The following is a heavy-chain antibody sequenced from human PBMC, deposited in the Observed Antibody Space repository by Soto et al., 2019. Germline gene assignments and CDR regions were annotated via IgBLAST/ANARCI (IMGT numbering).Heavy chain of an antibody. CDR1: GGTFSSYA. Sequence: GASVKVSCNASGGTFSSYAISWVRQAPGQGLEWMGGIIPIFGTANYAQKFQGRVTITADESTSTAYMELSSLRSEDTAVYYCARVPNYYDSSGYAFDYWGQGTLVTVSS. CDR2: IIPIFGTA. CDR3: ARVPNYYDSSGYAFDY. V-gene: IGHV1-69*13. D-gene: IGHD3-22*01. J-gene: IGHJ4*02.